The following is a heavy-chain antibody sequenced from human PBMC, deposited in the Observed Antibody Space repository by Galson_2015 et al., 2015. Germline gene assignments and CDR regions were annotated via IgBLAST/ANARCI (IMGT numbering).Heavy chain of an antibody. CDR1: GFTISNYE. Sequence: SLRLSCAASGFTISNYEMNWVRQAPGKGPEWISHIKTGGSAMYYADSVKGRFTISRDDAKNSVYLQMNSLRVEDTAVYYCARDVRYYTSSGIPWGQETLVTVSS. D-gene: IGHD2-8*01. CDR3: ARDVRYYTSSGIP. CDR2: IKTGGSAM. V-gene: IGHV3-48*03. J-gene: IGHJ5*02.